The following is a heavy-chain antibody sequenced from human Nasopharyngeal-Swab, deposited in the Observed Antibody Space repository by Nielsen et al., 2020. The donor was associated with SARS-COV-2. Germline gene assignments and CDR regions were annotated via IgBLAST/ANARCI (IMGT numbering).Heavy chain of an antibody. CDR2: IKGKTDGGTT. D-gene: IGHD4-11*01. J-gene: IGHJ6*02. V-gene: IGHV3-15*01. Sequence: WIRQPPGKGLEGVGRIKGKTDGGTTDYAAPVKGRFTISRDDSKNTLYLQMNSLKTEDTAVYYCTTDFTITISYHYYGMDVWGQGTTVTVSS. CDR3: TTDFTITISYHYYGMDV.